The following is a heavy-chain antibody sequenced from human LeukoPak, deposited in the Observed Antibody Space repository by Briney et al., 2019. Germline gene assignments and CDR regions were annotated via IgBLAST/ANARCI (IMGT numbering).Heavy chain of an antibody. V-gene: IGHV4-4*07. CDR1: GGSISSYY. CDR3: ARRDALGWYFDY. Sequence: SEALSLTCAVSGGSISSYYWNWIRQPAGKGLEWIGRIYSSGSTNYNPSLTSRVTMSVDTSKNQFSLKLSSVTAADTAVYYCARRDALGWYFDYWGQGTLVTVSS. J-gene: IGHJ4*02. D-gene: IGHD5-24*01. CDR2: IYSSGST.